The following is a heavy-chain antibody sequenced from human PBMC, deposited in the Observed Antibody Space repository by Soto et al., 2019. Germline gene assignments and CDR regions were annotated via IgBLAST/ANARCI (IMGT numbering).Heavy chain of an antibody. CDR1: GGTFSSYT. D-gene: IGHD5-12*01. V-gene: IGHV1-69*02. J-gene: IGHJ3*02. Sequence: QVQLVQSGAEVKKPGSSVKVSCKASGGTFSSYTISWVRQAPGQGLEWMGRIIPILGIANYAQKFQGRVTITADKSTSTAYMELSSLRSDDTAVYYCATRPHIVATPRGDAFDIWGQGTMVTVSS. CDR2: IIPILGIA. CDR3: ATRPHIVATPRGDAFDI.